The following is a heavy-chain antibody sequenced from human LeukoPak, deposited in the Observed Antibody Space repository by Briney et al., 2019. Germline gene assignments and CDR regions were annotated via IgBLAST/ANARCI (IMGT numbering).Heavy chain of an antibody. D-gene: IGHD1-1*01. Sequence: GESLKISCQGSGYRFTTYWITWVRQMPGKGPEWMGRIDPSDSYTNYSPSFQGHVTISADKSLNTAYLQWSSLKASDIAMYYCARDRIASTGQIEYWGQGTLVTVSS. J-gene: IGHJ4*02. CDR1: GYRFTTYW. CDR2: IDPSDSYT. V-gene: IGHV5-10-1*01. CDR3: ARDRIASTGQIEY.